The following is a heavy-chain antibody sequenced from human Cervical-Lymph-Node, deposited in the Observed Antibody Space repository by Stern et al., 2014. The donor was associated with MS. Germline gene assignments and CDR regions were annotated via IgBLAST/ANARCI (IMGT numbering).Heavy chain of an antibody. V-gene: IGHV3-11*01. CDR2: ISISSTTI. J-gene: IGHJ4*02. D-gene: IGHD2-2*01. Sequence: MQLVESGGGLVKPGGSLRLSCAASGFTFSDYYMSWVRQAPGKGLEWISYISISSTTIYYADSVKGRFTISRDNAKISLYLQMNSLRAEDTAVYYCARVNTSLPVDYWGQGTLVTVSS. CDR3: ARVNTSLPVDY. CDR1: GFTFSDYY.